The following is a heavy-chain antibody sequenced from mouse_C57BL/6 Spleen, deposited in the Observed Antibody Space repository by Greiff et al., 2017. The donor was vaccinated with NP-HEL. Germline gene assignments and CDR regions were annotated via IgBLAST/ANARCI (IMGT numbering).Heavy chain of an antibody. D-gene: IGHD2-5*01. Sequence: QVHVKQSGAELVRPGASVTLSCKASGYTFTDYEMHWVKQTPVHGLEWIGAIDPETGGTAYNQKFKGKAILTADKSSSTAYMELRSLTSEDSAVYYCTRAGTYYSNPYYFDYWGQGTTLTVSS. CDR2: IDPETGGT. CDR1: GYTFTDYE. CDR3: TRAGTYYSNPYYFDY. V-gene: IGHV1-15*01. J-gene: IGHJ2*01.